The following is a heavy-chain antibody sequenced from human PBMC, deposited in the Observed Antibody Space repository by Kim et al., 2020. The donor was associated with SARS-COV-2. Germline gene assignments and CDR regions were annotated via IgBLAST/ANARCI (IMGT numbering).Heavy chain of an antibody. CDR1: GFTFSSYS. Sequence: GGSLRLSCAASGFTFSSYSMNWVRQAPGKGLEWVSYISSSSSTIYYADSVKGRFTISRDNAKNSLYLQMNSLRDEDTAVYYCARDRLHHYWPYYGMDVWGQGTTVTVSS. CDR3: ARDRLHHYWPYYGMDV. CDR2: ISSSSSTI. V-gene: IGHV3-48*02. D-gene: IGHD2-8*02. J-gene: IGHJ6*02.